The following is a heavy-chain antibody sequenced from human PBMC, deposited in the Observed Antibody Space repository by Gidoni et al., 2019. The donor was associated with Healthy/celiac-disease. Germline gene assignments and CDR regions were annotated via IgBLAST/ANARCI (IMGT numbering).Heavy chain of an antibody. J-gene: IGHJ6*03. CDR3: ARVGSEWFGVGTNYYYYMDV. CDR1: GFPFSSYS. D-gene: IGHD3-10*01. V-gene: IGHV3-48*02. CDR2: ISSSSSTI. Sequence: EVQLVESGGGLVQPGGSLRLSFAASGFPFSSYSMNWVRQAPGKGLEWVAYISSSSSTIYYADSVKGRFTISRDNAKNSLYLQMNSLRDEDTAVYYCARVGSEWFGVGTNYYYYMDVWGKGTTVTVSS.